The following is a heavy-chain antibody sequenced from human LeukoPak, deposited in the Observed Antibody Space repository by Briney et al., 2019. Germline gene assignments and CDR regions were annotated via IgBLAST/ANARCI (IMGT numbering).Heavy chain of an antibody. CDR2: IYYSGST. CDR1: GGSISSYY. Sequence: PSETLSLTCTVSGGSISSYYWSWIRQPPGKRLEWIGYIYYSGSTNYNPSLKSRVTISVDTSKNQFSLKLSSVTAADTAMYYCARDRGDYDLFDYWGQGTLVTVSS. J-gene: IGHJ4*02. D-gene: IGHD4-17*01. V-gene: IGHV4-59*12. CDR3: ARDRGDYDLFDY.